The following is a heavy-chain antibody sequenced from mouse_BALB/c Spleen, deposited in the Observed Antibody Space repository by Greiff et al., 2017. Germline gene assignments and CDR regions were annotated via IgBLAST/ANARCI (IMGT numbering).Heavy chain of an antibody. CDR1: GYTFTDYN. J-gene: IGHJ3*01. D-gene: IGHD1-2*01. Sequence: VQLQQSGPGLVKPGASVKIPCTASGYTFTDYNMDWVKQSHGKSLEWIGDINNNNGGNIYNQKFKGKATLTVDKSSSTAYMELRSLTSEDTAVYYCERWDAATADWGQGTLVTVSA. CDR3: ERWDAATAD. CDR2: INNNNGGN. V-gene: IGHV1-18*01.